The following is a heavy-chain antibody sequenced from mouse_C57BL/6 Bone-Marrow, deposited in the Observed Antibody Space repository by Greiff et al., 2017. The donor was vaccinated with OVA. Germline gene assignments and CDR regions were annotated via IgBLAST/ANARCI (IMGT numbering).Heavy chain of an antibody. V-gene: IGHV1-81*01. CDR1: GYTFTSYG. CDR2: IYPRSGNT. Sequence: QVQLKESGAELARPGASVKLSCKASGYTFTSYGISWVKQRTGQGLEWIGEIYPRSGNTYYNEKFKGKATLTADKSSSTAYMELRSLTSEDSAVYFCARHYGSSDWFAYWGQGTLVTVSA. J-gene: IGHJ3*01. CDR3: ARHYGSSDWFAY. D-gene: IGHD1-1*01.